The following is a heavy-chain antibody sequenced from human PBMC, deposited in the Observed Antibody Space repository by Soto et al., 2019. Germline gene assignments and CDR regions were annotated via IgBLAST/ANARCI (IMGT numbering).Heavy chain of an antibody. D-gene: IGHD2-2*01. CDR2: IYYSEST. CDR1: GGSISSGGYY. V-gene: IGHV4-31*03. J-gene: IGHJ6*02. Sequence: QVQLQESGPGLVKPSQTLSLTCTVSGGSISSGGYYWSWIRQHPGKGLEWIGYIYYSESTYYNPSLKSRVTISVATSKNQFSLKLSSVTAADTAVYNCARVVPAAIYYGMDVWGQGTTVTVSS. CDR3: ARVVPAAIYYGMDV.